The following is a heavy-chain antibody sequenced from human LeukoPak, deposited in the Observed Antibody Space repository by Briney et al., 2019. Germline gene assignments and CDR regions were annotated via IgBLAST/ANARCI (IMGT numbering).Heavy chain of an antibody. CDR3: TFSPVKPTLDY. J-gene: IGHJ4*02. CDR2: IRNKARSYTT. D-gene: IGHD1-14*01. CDR1: GFIFSDHY. Sequence: GGSLRLSCAASGFIFSDHYVDWVRQAPGKGLEWVGRIRNKARSYTTEYGASVKGRFTISRDDSKSSLYLQMNSLKTEDTAVYYCTFSPVKPTLDYWGQGTLVTVSS. V-gene: IGHV3-72*01.